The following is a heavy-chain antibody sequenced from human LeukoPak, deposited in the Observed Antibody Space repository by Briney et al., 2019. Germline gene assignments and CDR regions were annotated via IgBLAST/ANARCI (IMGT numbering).Heavy chain of an antibody. V-gene: IGHV1-69*01. Sequence: ASVKVSCKASGGTFSSYAISWVRQAPGQGLEWMGGIIPIFGTANYAQKFQGRVTITADESTSTAYMELSSLRSEDTAVYYCARLTVDTAMVHPPGSDYWGQGTLVTVSS. CDR3: ARLTVDTAMVHPPGSDY. D-gene: IGHD5-18*01. CDR2: IIPIFGTA. CDR1: GGTFSSYA. J-gene: IGHJ4*02.